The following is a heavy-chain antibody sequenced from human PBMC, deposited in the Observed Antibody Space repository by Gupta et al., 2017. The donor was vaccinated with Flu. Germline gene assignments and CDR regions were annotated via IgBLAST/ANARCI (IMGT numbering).Heavy chain of an antibody. CDR1: SSHS. CDR3: ARSYTYGFTSGGIDY. V-gene: IGHV4-59*11. J-gene: IGHJ4*02. CDR2: IFANGSA. Sequence: SSHSWSWIRQPPGKGLEWIGYIFANGSADYNPSLKSRSAISGDASKNLFSLRLSSVTAADTAVYFCARSYTYGFTSGGIDYWGQGALVIVSP. D-gene: IGHD3-10*01.